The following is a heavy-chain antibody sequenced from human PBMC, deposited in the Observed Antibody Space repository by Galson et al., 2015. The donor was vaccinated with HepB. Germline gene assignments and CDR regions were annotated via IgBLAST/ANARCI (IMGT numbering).Heavy chain of an antibody. CDR1: GYSFTSYW. CDR3: ARRGVTAIDYFDY. J-gene: IGHJ4*02. V-gene: IGHV5-51*01. Sequence: SGAEVKKPGESLKISCRGSGYSFTSYWIAWVRQMPGKGLEWMGIIYPGDSDTYYSPSFQGQVTISADKSINTAYLQWSTLKASDTAMYYCARRGVTAIDYFDYWGQGTLVTVSS. D-gene: IGHD2-21*02. CDR2: IYPGDSDT.